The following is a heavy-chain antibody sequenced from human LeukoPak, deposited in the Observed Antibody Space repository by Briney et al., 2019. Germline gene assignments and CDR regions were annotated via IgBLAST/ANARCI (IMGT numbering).Heavy chain of an antibody. J-gene: IGHJ6*02. CDR1: GFTFSSYW. V-gene: IGHV3-7*01. Sequence: GGSLRLSCAVSGFTFSSYWMSWVRQAPGKGLEWVANIKQDGSEKYYVDSVKGRFTISRDNAKNTLYLQMNSLRVDDTAVYYCATDRYYTMNIWGQGTTVTVSS. CDR2: IKQDGSEK. CDR3: ATDRYYTMNI.